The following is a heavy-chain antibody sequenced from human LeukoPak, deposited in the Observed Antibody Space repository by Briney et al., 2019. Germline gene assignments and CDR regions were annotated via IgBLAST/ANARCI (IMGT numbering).Heavy chain of an antibody. Sequence: GSLRLSCAASGFTFDDYGMSWIRQPPGKGLEWIGYIYYSGSTNYNPSLKSRVTISVDTSKNQFSLKLSSVTAADTAVYYCARGSGYSSSWYYFDFWGQGTLVTVSS. D-gene: IGHD6-13*01. V-gene: IGHV4-59*01. CDR1: GFTFDDYG. J-gene: IGHJ4*02. CDR2: IYYSGST. CDR3: ARGSGYSSSWYYFDF.